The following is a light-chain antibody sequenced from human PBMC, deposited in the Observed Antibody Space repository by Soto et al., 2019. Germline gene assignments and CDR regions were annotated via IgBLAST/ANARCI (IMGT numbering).Light chain of an antibody. V-gene: IGKV1-9*01. Sequence: DIQLTQSPSFLSASVGDRVTITCRASQAIDTYLAWYQKEPGKAPKLLIYAASLLQSGVPSRFSGGGSGTEFTLTINSLQPEDFANYYCQQLNSFPFIFGQGTRLEIK. CDR2: AAS. J-gene: IGKJ5*01. CDR1: QAIDTY. CDR3: QQLNSFPFI.